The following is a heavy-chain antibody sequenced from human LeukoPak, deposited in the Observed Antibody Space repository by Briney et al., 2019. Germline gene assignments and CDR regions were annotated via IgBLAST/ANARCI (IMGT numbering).Heavy chain of an antibody. CDR3: ARDGSPRIAAAGYDY. CDR2: INPNSGGT. V-gene: IGHV1-2*02. D-gene: IGHD6-13*01. Sequence: ASVKVSCKASGYTFTGYYMHWVRQAPGQGLKWMGWINPNSGGTNYAQKFQGRVTMTRDTSISTAYMELSRLRSDDTAVRYCARDGSPRIAAAGYDYWGQGTLVTVSS. J-gene: IGHJ4*02. CDR1: GYTFTGYY.